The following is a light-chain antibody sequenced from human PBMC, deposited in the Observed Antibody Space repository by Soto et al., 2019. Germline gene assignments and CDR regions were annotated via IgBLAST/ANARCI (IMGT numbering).Light chain of an antibody. J-gene: IGLJ1*01. Sequence: QSALTQPASVSGSPGQSITISCTGTISDVGGYNYVSWYQQHPGKAPKLMIYDVSNRPSGVSNRFSGSKSGNTASLTISGLQAGDEADYYCSSYTSSSTYVFGTGTKVT. CDR3: SSYTSSSTYV. V-gene: IGLV2-14*03. CDR2: DVS. CDR1: ISDVGGYNY.